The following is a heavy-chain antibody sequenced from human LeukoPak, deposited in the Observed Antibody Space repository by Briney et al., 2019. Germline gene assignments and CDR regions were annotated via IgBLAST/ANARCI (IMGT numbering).Heavy chain of an antibody. CDR2: ISAYNGNT. V-gene: IGHV1-18*04. Sequence: GASVKVSCKASGYTFTGYYMHWVRQAPGQGLEWMGWISAYNGNTNYAQKLQGRVTMTTDTSTSTAYMELRSLRSDDTAVYYCARGVYRGSSWPLNWFDPWGQGTLVTVSS. CDR3: ARGVYRGSSWPLNWFDP. CDR1: GYTFTGYY. D-gene: IGHD6-13*01. J-gene: IGHJ5*02.